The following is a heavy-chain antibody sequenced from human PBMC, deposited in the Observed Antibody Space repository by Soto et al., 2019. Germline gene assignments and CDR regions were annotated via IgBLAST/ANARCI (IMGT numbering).Heavy chain of an antibody. CDR1: GGTFSSYA. Sequence: GPSVKVSCKASGGTFSSYAISWVRQAPGQGLEWMGGIIPIFGTANYAQKFQGRVTITADESTSTAYMELSSLRSEDTAVYYCARDSSGSYYKYYYYYGMDVWGQGTTVTVSS. V-gene: IGHV1-69*13. J-gene: IGHJ6*02. D-gene: IGHD1-26*01. CDR2: IIPIFGTA. CDR3: ARDSSGSYYKYYYYYGMDV.